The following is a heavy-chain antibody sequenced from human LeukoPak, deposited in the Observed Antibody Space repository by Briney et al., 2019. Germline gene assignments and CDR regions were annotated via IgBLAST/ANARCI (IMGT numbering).Heavy chain of an antibody. J-gene: IGHJ4*02. CDR3: AKDFRDGYNHPSYYFDS. CDR2: MSFDGSNE. V-gene: IGHV3-30*18. CDR1: GFTFSSYG. D-gene: IGHD5-24*01. Sequence: PGGSLRLSCAASGFTFSSYGMHWVRQAPGKGLEWVAVMSFDGSNEYCADSVQGRFTVARDNSKNTMYLQMNSLRPEDTAVYYCAKDFRDGYNHPSYYFDSWGQGTLVTVSS.